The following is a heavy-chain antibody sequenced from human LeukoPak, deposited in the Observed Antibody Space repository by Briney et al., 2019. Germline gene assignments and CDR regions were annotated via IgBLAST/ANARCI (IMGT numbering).Heavy chain of an antibody. V-gene: IGHV3-7*03. D-gene: IGHD5-24*01. CDR2: IKQDGSEK. Sequence: GSLRLSCAASGFTFSSYWMSWVRQAPGKGLEWVANIKQDGSEKYYVDSVKGRFTISRDNSKNTLYLQMNSLRAEDTAVYYCAKDNVEMALDYWGQGTLVTVSS. CDR1: GFTFSSYW. CDR3: AKDNVEMALDY. J-gene: IGHJ4*02.